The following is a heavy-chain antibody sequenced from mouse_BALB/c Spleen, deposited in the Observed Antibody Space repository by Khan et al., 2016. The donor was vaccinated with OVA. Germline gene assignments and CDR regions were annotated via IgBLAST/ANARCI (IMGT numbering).Heavy chain of an antibody. D-gene: IGHD1-1*02. V-gene: IGHV9-3-1*01. Sequence: QIQLVQSGPELKKPGETVKISCKASGYTFTNFGMNWVKQAPGKGLKWMGWINTYTGEPTYADDFKGRFAFSLETSANTAYLQISNLKNEDTAKYLCARPPDVSYVLVYWGQGTSVTVSS. J-gene: IGHJ4*01. CDR2: INTYTGEP. CDR1: GYTFTNFG. CDR3: ARPPDVSYVLVY.